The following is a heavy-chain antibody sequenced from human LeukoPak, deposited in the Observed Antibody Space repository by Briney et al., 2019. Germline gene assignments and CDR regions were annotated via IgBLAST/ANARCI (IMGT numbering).Heavy chain of an antibody. J-gene: IGHJ6*03. D-gene: IGHD2-15*01. CDR2: IYDSGST. V-gene: IGHV4-31*03. Sequence: SQTLSLTCTVSGVSISSGGYYWSWLRQHPGKGLEWIGYIYDSGSTYYNPSLKSRVTISVDKYKNLFSLKLSSVTAADTAVYYCARDGYCSGGSCYTYTPYYYYYMDVWGKGTTVTVSS. CDR3: ARDGYCSGGSCYTYTPYYYYYMDV. CDR1: GVSISSGGYY.